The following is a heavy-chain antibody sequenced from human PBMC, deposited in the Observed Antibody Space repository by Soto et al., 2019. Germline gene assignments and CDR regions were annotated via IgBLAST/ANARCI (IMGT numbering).Heavy chain of an antibody. CDR3: ARKWAPAWFDP. CDR1: GYTFTRYA. J-gene: IGHJ5*02. V-gene: IGHV1-3*01. Sequence: ASVKVSCKASGYTFTRYAMHWVRQAPGQRLEWMGWINAGNGNTKYSQKFQGRVTITRDTSASTAYMELSSLRSEDTAVYYCARKWAPAWFDPWGQGTLVTVSS. CDR2: INAGNGNT. D-gene: IGHD2-2*01.